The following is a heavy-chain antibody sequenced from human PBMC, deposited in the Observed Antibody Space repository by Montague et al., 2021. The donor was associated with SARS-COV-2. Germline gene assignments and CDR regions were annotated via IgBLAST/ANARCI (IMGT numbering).Heavy chain of an antibody. CDR2: VRDSGTT. V-gene: IGHV4-59*08. J-gene: IGHJ5*02. CDR3: ARFFRVGTSSAFDH. CDR1: GASIMGYH. Sequence: SETLSLTCGVSGASIMGYHWSWVRKPPGRGLEWIGDVRDSGTTNYNPSLNNRITIPIDTSKAQFSLILTSVDAADTAVYYCARFFRVGTSSAFDHWGQGILVTVSS. D-gene: IGHD3-10*01.